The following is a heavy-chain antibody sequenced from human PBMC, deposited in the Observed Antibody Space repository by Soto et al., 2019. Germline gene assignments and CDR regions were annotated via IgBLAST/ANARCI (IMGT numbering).Heavy chain of an antibody. CDR3: ARGGTFAYDTSGYSVY. CDR2: INPKSGGT. J-gene: IGHJ4*02. V-gene: IGHV1-2*02. D-gene: IGHD3-22*01. Sequence: ASVKVSCKASGYTFTSYDINWVRQAPGQGLEWMGWINPKSGGTLYAQTFQGRVTMTRDTSISTAYMELSRLRSDDTAVYYCARGGTFAYDTSGYSVYWGQGTLVTVSS. CDR1: GYTFTSYD.